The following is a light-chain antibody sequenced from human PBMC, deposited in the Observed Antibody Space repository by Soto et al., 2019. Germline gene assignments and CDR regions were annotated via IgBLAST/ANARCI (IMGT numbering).Light chain of an antibody. Sequence: EVVLTQSPATLSLSPGQRATLFCRASQTVYRFLAWYQQRPGQAPRLLIYDALYRATGIPDRFSGSGSGTDFTLTSSSLEPEDFGVYYCQQRGDRPLTFGQGT. CDR2: DAL. CDR1: QTVYRF. J-gene: IGKJ1*01. V-gene: IGKV3-11*01. CDR3: QQRGDRPLT.